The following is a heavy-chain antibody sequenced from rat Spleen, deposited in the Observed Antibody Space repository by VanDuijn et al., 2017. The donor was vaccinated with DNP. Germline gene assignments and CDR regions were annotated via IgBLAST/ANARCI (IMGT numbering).Heavy chain of an antibody. D-gene: IGHD5-1*01. J-gene: IGHJ2*01. CDR1: GYSITSDYR. V-gene: IGHV3-3*01. CDR2: INNAGST. CDR3: AIQLGVFDY. Sequence: EVQLQESGPGLVKPSQSLSLTCSVTGYSITSDYRWNWIRKFPGNKLEWMGYINNAGSTTYNPSLKSRISITRDTSKNQFFLQVNSVATEDTATYYCAIQLGVFDYWGQGVMVTVSS.